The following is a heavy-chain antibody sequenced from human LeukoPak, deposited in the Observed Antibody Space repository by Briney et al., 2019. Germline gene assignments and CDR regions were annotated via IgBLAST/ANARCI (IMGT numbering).Heavy chain of an antibody. Sequence: ASVKVSCKASGYTFTCYYMHWVRQAPGQGLEWMGWINPNSGGTNYAQKFQGRVTMTRDTSISTAYMELSRLRSDDTAVYYCARDYYDSSGYLVYWGQGTLVTVSS. J-gene: IGHJ4*02. CDR3: ARDYYDSSGYLVY. V-gene: IGHV1-2*02. CDR1: GYTFTCYY. CDR2: INPNSGGT. D-gene: IGHD3-22*01.